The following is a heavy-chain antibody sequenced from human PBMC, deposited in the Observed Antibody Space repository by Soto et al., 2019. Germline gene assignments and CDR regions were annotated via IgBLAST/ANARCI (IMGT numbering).Heavy chain of an antibody. CDR3: ARHGNVNIVATTSYFDY. Sequence: QLQLQESGPGLVKPSETLSLTCTVSGGSISSSSYYWGWIRQPPGKGLEWIGRIYYSGSTYYNPSLKCRVTISVDTSKNQFSLKLSSVTAADTAVYYCARHGNVNIVATTSYFDYWGQETLVTVSS. CDR1: GGSISSSSYY. J-gene: IGHJ4*02. V-gene: IGHV4-39*01. D-gene: IGHD5-12*01. CDR2: IYYSGST.